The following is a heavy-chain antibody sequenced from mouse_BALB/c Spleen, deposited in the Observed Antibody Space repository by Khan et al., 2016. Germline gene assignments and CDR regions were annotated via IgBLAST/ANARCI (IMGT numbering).Heavy chain of an antibody. J-gene: IGHJ2*01. D-gene: IGHD2-1*01. V-gene: IGHV9-2-1*01. Sequence: LVESGPELKKPGETVKISCKASGYTFTDYSMHWVKQAPGKGLKWMGWINTETGEPTYADDFKGRFAFSLETSASTAYLQINNLKNEDTATYFCAAYGNPYYFDYWGQGTTLTVSS. CDR2: INTETGEP. CDR3: AAYGNPYYFDY. CDR1: GYTFTDYS.